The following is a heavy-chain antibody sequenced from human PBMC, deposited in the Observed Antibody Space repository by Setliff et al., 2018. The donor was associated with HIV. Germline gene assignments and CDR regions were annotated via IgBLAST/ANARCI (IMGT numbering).Heavy chain of an antibody. CDR1: GYTFSTYA. J-gene: IGHJ6*04. V-gene: IGHV1-3*01. CDR2: INAGNGKT. Sequence: ASVKVSCKASGYTFSTYAMHWVRQAPGQRLEWMGWINAGNGKTKYSQKFQGRVTITRDTSASTAYMELSSLRSEDTAVYYCAREQVGFGPPRGMDVWGKGTTVTVSS. CDR3: AREQVGFGPPRGMDV. D-gene: IGHD3-10*01.